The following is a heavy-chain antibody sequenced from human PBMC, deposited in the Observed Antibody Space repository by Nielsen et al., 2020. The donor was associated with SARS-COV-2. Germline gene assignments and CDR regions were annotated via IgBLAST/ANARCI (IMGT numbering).Heavy chain of an antibody. J-gene: IGHJ4*02. V-gene: IGHV3-33*08. Sequence: GGSLRLSCVASGFTFTSYAMSWVRQAPGKGLEWVAVIWYDGSNKYYADSVKGRFTISRDNSKNSLYLQMNSLRAEDTAVYYCARSSGKYYDILTGPITPYYFDYWGQGTLVTVSS. CDR3: ARSSGKYYDILTGPITPYYFDY. CDR1: GFTFTSYA. CDR2: IWYDGSNK. D-gene: IGHD3-9*01.